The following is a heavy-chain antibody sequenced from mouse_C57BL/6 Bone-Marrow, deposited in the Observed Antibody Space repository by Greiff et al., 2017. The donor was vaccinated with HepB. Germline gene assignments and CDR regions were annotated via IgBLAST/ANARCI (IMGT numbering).Heavy chain of an antibody. CDR1: GYTFTSYG. J-gene: IGHJ4*01. CDR2: IYPGSGST. D-gene: IGHD3-1*01. CDR3: ARGLSY. Sequence: VMLVESGAELARPGASVKLSCKASGYTFTSYGISWVKQRTGQRLEWIGDIYPGSGSTNYNEKFKSKATLTVDTSSSTAYMQLSSLTSEDSAVYYCARGLSYWGQGTSVTVSS. V-gene: IGHV1-81*01.